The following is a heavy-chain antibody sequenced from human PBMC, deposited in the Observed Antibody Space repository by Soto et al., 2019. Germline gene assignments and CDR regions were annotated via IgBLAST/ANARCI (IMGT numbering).Heavy chain of an antibody. CDR2: ISAYNGNT. D-gene: IGHD6-13*01. CDR3: ARGPYSSSGYVPTGYYYYGMDV. V-gene: IGHV1-18*01. Sequence: GASVKVSCKASGYTFTSYGISWVRQAPGQGLEWMGWISAYNGNTNYAQKLQGRVTMTTDTSTSTAYMELRSLRSDDTAVYYCARGPYSSSGYVPTGYYYYGMDVWGKGTTVTVSS. J-gene: IGHJ6*04. CDR1: GYTFTSYG.